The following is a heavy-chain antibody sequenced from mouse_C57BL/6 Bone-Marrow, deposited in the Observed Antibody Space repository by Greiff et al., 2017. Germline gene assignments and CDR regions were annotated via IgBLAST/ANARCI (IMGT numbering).Heavy chain of an antibody. D-gene: IGHD6-1*01. Sequence: QFQLQQSGAELARPGASVKLSCKASGYTFTSYGISWVKQRTGQGLEWIGEIYPRSGNTYYNEKFKGTATLTAAQSSSTAYVELRSLTSEDSAVYCCARYPLSARDYWGQGTTVTVSS. CDR2: IYPRSGNT. CDR3: ARYPLSARDY. V-gene: IGHV1-81*01. CDR1: GYTFTSYG. J-gene: IGHJ4*01.